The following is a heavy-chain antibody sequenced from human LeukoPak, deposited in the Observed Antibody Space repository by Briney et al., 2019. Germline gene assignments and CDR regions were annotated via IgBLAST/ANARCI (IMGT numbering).Heavy chain of an antibody. CDR1: EFTFSSYA. V-gene: IGHV3-23*01. Sequence: PGGSLRLSCVASEFTFSSYAMSWVRQAPGKGLEWVSGITSSGDSTYYTDSVKGRFTISRDNSKNTLYLQMNSLRAEDSAVYYCAKSPEYFDLWGRGTLVTVSS. CDR2: ITSSGDST. J-gene: IGHJ2*01. CDR3: AKSPEYFDL. D-gene: IGHD1-14*01.